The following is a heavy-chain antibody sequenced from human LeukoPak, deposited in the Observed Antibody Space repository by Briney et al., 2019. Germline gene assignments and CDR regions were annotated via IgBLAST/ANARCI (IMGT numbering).Heavy chain of an antibody. CDR1: GGTFSSYA. CDR2: IIPIFGTA. CDR3: AREGDRQQPVPFDY. V-gene: IGHV1-69*13. D-gene: IGHD6-13*01. Sequence: SVKVSCKASGGTFSSYAISWVRQAPGQGLEWMGGIIPIFGTANYAQKFQGRVTITADESTSTAYMELSSLRSEDTAVYYCAREGDRQQPVPFDYWGQGTLVTVSS. J-gene: IGHJ4*02.